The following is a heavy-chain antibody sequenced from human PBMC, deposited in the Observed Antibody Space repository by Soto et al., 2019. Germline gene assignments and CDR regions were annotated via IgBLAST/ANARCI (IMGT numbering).Heavy chain of an antibody. CDR1: GFTFSRYE. CDR3: AKPSLYLGYQLPLSGMDV. V-gene: IGHV3-48*03. Sequence: EVQLVESGGDLVQPGGSLRLSCAASGFTFSRYEMNWVRQAPGKGLEWISYISTSGSTIYYADSVKGRFTISRDNAKNSLYLQMNSLRAEDTAVYYCAKPSLYLGYQLPLSGMDVWGQGTTVTVSS. D-gene: IGHD2-2*01. J-gene: IGHJ6*02. CDR2: ISTSGSTI.